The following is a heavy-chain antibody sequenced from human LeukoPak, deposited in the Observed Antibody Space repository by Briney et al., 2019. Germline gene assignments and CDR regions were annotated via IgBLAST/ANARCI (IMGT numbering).Heavy chain of an antibody. D-gene: IGHD5/OR15-5a*01. CDR2: IYPGDSDT. V-gene: IGHV5-51*01. J-gene: IGHJ6*03. Sequence: GESLKISCKGSGYSFTSYWIGWVRQMPGKGLEWMGIIYPGDSDTRYSPSFQGQVTISADKSISTAYLQWSSLKASDTAMYYCTRLYRGYSVYDPYYYYMDVWGKGTTVTVSS. CDR3: TRLYRGYSVYDPYYYYMDV. CDR1: GYSFTSYW.